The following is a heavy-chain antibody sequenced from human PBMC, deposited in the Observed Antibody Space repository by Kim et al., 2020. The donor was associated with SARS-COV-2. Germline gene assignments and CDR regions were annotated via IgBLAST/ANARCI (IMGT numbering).Heavy chain of an antibody. Sequence: STYYNPSLKSRVTMSVDTSKNQFSLKLSSVTAADTAVYYCARGLGVRGNNWGQGTLVTVSS. J-gene: IGHJ4*02. CDR3: ARGLGVRGNN. V-gene: IGHV4-39*01. CDR2: ST. D-gene: IGHD3-10*01.